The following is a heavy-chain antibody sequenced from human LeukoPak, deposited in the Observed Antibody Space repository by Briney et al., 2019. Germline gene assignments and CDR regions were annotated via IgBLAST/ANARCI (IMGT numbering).Heavy chain of an antibody. CDR3: ATRASTGRAFDI. V-gene: IGHV4-59*08. J-gene: IGHJ3*02. Sequence: PSETLSLTCTVSGGSISSYYRSWIRQPPGKGLEWIGHIHYSGTTNYNPSLKSRVTISVDTSKNQFSLKLSSVTAADTAAYYCATRASTGRAFDIWGQGTMVTVSS. CDR1: GGSISSYY. CDR2: IHYSGTT. D-gene: IGHD1-14*01.